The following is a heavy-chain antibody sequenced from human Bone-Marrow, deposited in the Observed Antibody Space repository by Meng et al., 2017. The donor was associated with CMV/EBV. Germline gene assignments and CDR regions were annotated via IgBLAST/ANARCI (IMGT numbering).Heavy chain of an antibody. CDR3: AKDRTPSTRIVGARGGGVDY. V-gene: IGHV3-30*02. J-gene: IGHJ4*02. Sequence: SCKASGFTFSSYGMHWVRQAPGKGLEWVAFIRYDGSNKYYADSVKGRFTISRDNSKNTLYLQMNSLRAEDTAVYYCAKDRTPSTRIVGARGGGVDYWGQGTLVTVSS. CDR1: GFTFSSYG. D-gene: IGHD1-26*01. CDR2: IRYDGSNK.